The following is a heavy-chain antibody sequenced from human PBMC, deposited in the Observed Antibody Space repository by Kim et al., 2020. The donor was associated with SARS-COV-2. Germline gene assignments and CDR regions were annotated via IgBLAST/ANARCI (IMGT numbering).Heavy chain of an antibody. CDR3: TTDRGIAAWYYYYYGMDV. J-gene: IGHJ6*02. D-gene: IGHD6-13*01. Sequence: GGSLRLSCAASGFTFSNAWMSWVRQAPGKGLEWVGRIKSKTDGGTTDYAAPVKGRFTISRDDSKNTLYLQMNSLKTEDTAVYYCTTDRGIAAWYYYYYGMDVWGQGTTVTVSS. V-gene: IGHV3-15*01. CDR1: GFTFSNAW. CDR2: IKSKTDGGTT.